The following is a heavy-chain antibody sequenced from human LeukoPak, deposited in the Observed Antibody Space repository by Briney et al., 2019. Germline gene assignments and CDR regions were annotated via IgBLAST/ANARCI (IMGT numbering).Heavy chain of an antibody. D-gene: IGHD3-3*01. CDR2: ISSSSSYI. Sequence: GGSLRLSCAASGFTFSDYYMSWIRQAPGKGLEWVSSISSSSSYIYYADSVKGRFTISRDNAKNSLYLQMNSLRAEDTAVYYCVGDFRFLEDYWGQGTLVTVSS. CDR3: VGDFRFLEDY. J-gene: IGHJ4*02. CDR1: GFTFSDYY. V-gene: IGHV3-11*06.